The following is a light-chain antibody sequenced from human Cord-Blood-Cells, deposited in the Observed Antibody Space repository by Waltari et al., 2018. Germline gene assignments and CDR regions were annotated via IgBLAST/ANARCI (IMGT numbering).Light chain of an antibody. CDR2: AAS. J-gene: IGKJ2*01. Sequence: QLTQSPPSLSPSVGDRVAITCRSSQSISSYLNWYQQKPGKAPKLLIYAASSLQSGVPSRFSGSGSGTDFTLTISSLQPEDFATYYCQQSYSTHTFGQGTKLEIK. V-gene: IGKV1-39*01. CDR3: QQSYSTHT. CDR1: QSISSY.